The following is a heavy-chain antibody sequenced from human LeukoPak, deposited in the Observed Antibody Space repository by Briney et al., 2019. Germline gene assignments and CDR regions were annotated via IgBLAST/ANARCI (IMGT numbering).Heavy chain of an antibody. CDR3: ARAPRFDY. CDR1: GGSISSYY. J-gene: IGHJ4*02. CDR2: IYYSGST. V-gene: IGHV4-39*01. Sequence: SETLSLTCTVSGGSISSYYWGWIRQPPGKGLEWIGSIYYSGSTYYNPSLKSRVTISVDTSKNQFSLKLSSVTAADTAVYYCARAPRFDYWGQGTLVTVSS.